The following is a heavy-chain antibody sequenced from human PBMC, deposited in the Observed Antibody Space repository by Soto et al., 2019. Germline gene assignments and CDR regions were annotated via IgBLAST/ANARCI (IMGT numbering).Heavy chain of an antibody. Sequence: QVQLVQSGAEVKKPGSSVKVSCKASGGTFSSYTISWVRQAPGQGLEWMGRIIPILGIANYAQKFQGRVTITADKSTSTAYMELSSLRSEDMAVYYCAYAVTTRGFDYWGQGTLVTVSS. CDR3: AYAVTTRGFDY. D-gene: IGHD4-17*01. CDR1: GGTFSSYT. J-gene: IGHJ4*02. CDR2: IIPILGIA. V-gene: IGHV1-69*02.